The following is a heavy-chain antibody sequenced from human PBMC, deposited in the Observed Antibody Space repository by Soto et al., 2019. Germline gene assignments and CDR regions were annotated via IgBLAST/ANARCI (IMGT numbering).Heavy chain of an antibody. J-gene: IGHJ4*02. D-gene: IGHD6-13*01. CDR2: ISGSGGST. CDR3: AKENGYSSSWFEFDY. CDR1: GFSFTKAW. V-gene: IGHV3-23*01. Sequence: PGGSLRLSCTASGFSFTKAWMSWARQAPGKGLEWVSAISGSGGSTYYADSVKGRFTISRDNSKNTLYLQMNSLRAEDTAVYYCAKENGYSSSWFEFDYWGQGTLVTVSS.